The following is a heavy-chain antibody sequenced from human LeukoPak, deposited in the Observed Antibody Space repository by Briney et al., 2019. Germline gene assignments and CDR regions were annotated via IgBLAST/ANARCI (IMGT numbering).Heavy chain of an antibody. CDR2: IRSKAYGGPT. CDR1: GFIYGDYA. Sequence: GGSLRLSCTASGFIYGDYAMSWVRQASGKGLEWVGFIRSKAYGGPTDYAASVKGRFTISRDDSKSIAYLQMNSLKTEDTAVYYCTRGQLGDIVVLRDYYYYMDVWGKGTTVTVSS. D-gene: IGHD2-2*01. V-gene: IGHV3-49*04. CDR3: TRGQLGDIVVLRDYYYYMDV. J-gene: IGHJ6*03.